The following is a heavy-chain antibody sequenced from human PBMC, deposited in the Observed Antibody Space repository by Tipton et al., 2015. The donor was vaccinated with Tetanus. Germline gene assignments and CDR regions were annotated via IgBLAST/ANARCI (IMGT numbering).Heavy chain of an antibody. CDR3: AREADCSGGSCFSGDFDN. J-gene: IGHJ4*02. D-gene: IGHD2-15*01. V-gene: IGHV3-33*08. CDR1: GFKFNSYA. Sequence: SLRLSCAASGFKFNSYAMSWVRQAPGKGLEWVAVSWYDGTDKYYADSVKGRFTISRDNSKNTLYLQMNSLRAEDTAVYYCAREADCSGGSCFSGDFDNWGQGTQVTVSS. CDR2: SWYDGTDK.